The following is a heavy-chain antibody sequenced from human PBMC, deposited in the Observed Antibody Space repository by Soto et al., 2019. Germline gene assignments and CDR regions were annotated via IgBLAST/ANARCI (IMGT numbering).Heavy chain of an antibody. CDR2: ISSSSSTI. Sequence: GGSLRLSCAASGFTFSSYSMNWVRQAPGKGLEWVSYISSSSSTIYYADSVKGRFTISRDNAKNSLYLQMNSLRDEDTAVYYCASEPDIEYRDPPKDGSGRHFDYWGQGTLVTVSS. CDR3: ASEPDIEYRDPPKDGSGRHFDY. CDR1: GFTFSSYS. V-gene: IGHV3-48*02. J-gene: IGHJ4*02. D-gene: IGHD3-10*01.